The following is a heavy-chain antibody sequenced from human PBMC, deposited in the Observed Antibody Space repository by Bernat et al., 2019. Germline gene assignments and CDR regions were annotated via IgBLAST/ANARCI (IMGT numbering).Heavy chain of an antibody. J-gene: IGHJ6*02. V-gene: IGHV3-30-3*01. Sequence: QVQLVESGGGVVQPGRSLRLSCAASGFTFSSYAMHWVRQAPGKGLEWVAVISYDGSNKYYADSVKGRFTISRDNSKHTLYLKMNSLRAEGTAVYDCTREGSSGWYVGSYYYYGMDVWGQGTTVTVSS. D-gene: IGHD6-19*01. CDR2: ISYDGSNK. CDR3: TREGSSGWYVGSYYYYGMDV. CDR1: GFTFSSYA.